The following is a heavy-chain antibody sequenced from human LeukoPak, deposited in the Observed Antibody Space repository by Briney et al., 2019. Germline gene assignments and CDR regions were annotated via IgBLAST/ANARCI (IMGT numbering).Heavy chain of an antibody. CDR2: ISSSSSYI. CDR3: AISGIAAAVFVY. V-gene: IGHV3-21*01. CDR1: GFTFSSYW. J-gene: IGHJ4*02. D-gene: IGHD6-13*01. Sequence: GGSLRLSCAASGFTFSSYWMHWVRQAPGKGLEWVSSISSSSSYIYYADSVKGRFTISRDNAKNSLYLQMNSLRAEDTAVYYCAISGIAAAVFVYWGQGTLVTVSS.